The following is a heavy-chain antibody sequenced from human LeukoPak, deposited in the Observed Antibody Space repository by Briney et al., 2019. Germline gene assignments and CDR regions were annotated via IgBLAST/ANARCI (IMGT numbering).Heavy chain of an antibody. D-gene: IGHD6-19*01. CDR2: LIAANGNS. J-gene: IGHJ6*02. CDR1: GYTLTSFA. V-gene: IGHV1-3*01. CDR3: ARDGKHIAVPGVRYPMDV. Sequence: ASVKVSCKASGYTLTSFAMHWVRQAPGHRLEWMGRLIAANGNSQYSQKFQDRVTITSDASANTAYMELSSLRSEDTAVYYCARDGKHIAVPGVRYPMDVWGQGTTVTVS.